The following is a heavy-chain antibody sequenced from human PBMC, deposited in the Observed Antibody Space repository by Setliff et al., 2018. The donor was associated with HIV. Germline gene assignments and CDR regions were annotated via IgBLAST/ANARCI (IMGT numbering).Heavy chain of an antibody. Sequence: ETLSLTCTVSGDSMRNYYWSWLRQPAGKGLEWIGRIFPSGTTNYNPSLKSRVTMSIDTSKDQFSLNLNSVTAADTAVYFCARDRSNYGSGSSAYNWFDPWGRETWSPSPQ. CDR2: IFPSGTT. D-gene: IGHD3-16*01. V-gene: IGHV4-4*07. J-gene: IGHJ5*02. CDR1: GDSMRNYY. CDR3: ARDRSNYGSGSSAYNWFDP.